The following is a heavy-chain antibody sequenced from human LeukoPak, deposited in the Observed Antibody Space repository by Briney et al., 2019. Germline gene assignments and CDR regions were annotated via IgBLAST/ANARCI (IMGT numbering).Heavy chain of an antibody. V-gene: IGHV1-2*02. CDR3: ARLMEPAAMRDV. CDR1: GYTFTGYY. D-gene: IGHD2-2*01. J-gene: IGHJ6*04. Sequence: ASVKVSCKASGYTFTGYYMHWVLQAPGQGLEWMGWINPNSGGTNYAQKFQGRVTMTRDTSISTAYMELSRLRSDDTAVYYCARLMEPAAMRDVWGKGTTVTVSS. CDR2: INPNSGGT.